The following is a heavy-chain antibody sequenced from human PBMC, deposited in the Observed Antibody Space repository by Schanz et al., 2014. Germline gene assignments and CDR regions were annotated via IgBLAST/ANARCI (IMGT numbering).Heavy chain of an antibody. CDR3: ARDKGGYYPFDY. V-gene: IGHV3-23*04. D-gene: IGHD3-3*01. CDR1: GFTFSSYA. Sequence: EVQLVESGGGVVHPGGSLRLSCAASGFTFSSYAMNWVRQAPGKGLEWVSALSDTGRGTYYADSVEGRFTISRDNAKNTLYLQMNSLRAEDTAVYYCARDKGGYYPFDYWGQGTLVTVSS. CDR2: LSDTGRGT. J-gene: IGHJ4*02.